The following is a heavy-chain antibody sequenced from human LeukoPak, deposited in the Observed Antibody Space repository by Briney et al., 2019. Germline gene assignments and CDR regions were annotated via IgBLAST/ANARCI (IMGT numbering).Heavy chain of an antibody. CDR2: ITANGDAT. V-gene: IGHV3-23*01. CDR3: ATFGVIVRNDYLDY. J-gene: IGHJ4*02. CDR1: GFIFRSYA. D-gene: IGHD3-3*01. Sequence: GGSLRLSCVGSGFIFRSYAVTWVREAPGKGLEGGSSITANGDATYYADAVKGRFTISRDNSKNTLYLQMSSLRAEDTAVYYCATFGVIVRNDYLDYWGRGALVAVSS.